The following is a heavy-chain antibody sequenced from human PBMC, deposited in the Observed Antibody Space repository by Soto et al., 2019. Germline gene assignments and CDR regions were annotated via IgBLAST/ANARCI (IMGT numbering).Heavy chain of an antibody. CDR3: AKDKGYNWNDVAAFDI. CDR1: GFTFHDFA. Sequence: VQLVESGGGLVQPGKSLRLSCAASGFTFHDFAMHCVRQAPGKVLEWVSGISWNSGSMGYADSVNGRVIISRDNAMNSLDLQMNSLRSEDTALYYCAKDKGYNWNDVAAFDIWGQGTMVTVSS. D-gene: IGHD1-20*01. CDR2: ISWNSGSM. V-gene: IGHV3-9*01. J-gene: IGHJ3*02.